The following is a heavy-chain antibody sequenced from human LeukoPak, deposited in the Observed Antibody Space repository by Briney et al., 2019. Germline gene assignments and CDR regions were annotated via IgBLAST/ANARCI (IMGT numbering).Heavy chain of an antibody. CDR3: ANSIVVVPAAMSEDY. D-gene: IGHD2-2*01. Sequence: GGSLRLSCAASGFTFSSYAMSWVRQAPGKGLEWVSAVRGSGGSTYYADSVKGRFTISRDNSKNTLYLQMNSLRAEDTAVYYCANSIVVVPAAMSEDYWGQGTLVTVSS. CDR1: GFTFSSYA. J-gene: IGHJ4*02. CDR2: VRGSGGST. V-gene: IGHV3-23*01.